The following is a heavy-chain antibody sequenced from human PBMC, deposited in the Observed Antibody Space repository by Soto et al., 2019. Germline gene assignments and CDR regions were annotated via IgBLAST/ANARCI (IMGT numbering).Heavy chain of an antibody. CDR3: ARAHSGTSLWAPYFHH. J-gene: IGHJ1*01. CDR1: GFSFTNYP. V-gene: IGHV3-30-3*01. D-gene: IGHD1-26*01. Sequence: PGGSLRLSCAASGFSFTNYPMHWVRQAPGKGLEWVAVLSYDGNNRFYADSVKGRFTISRDNSKSALFLQMNSLRADDTAVYYCARAHSGTSLWAPYFHHWGQGTLVTVSS. CDR2: LSYDGNNR.